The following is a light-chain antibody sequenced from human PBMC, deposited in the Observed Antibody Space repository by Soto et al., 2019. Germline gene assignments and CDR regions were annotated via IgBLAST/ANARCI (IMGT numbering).Light chain of an antibody. CDR3: VSFAGGTYV. V-gene: IGLV2-8*01. CDR2: EVN. J-gene: IGLJ1*01. CDR1: SSDVGGYNY. Sequence: QSALTQPPSASGSPGQSVAISCTGTSSDVGGYNYVSWYQQHPGKAPKLMIYEVNKRPSGVPDRFSGSKSGNTASLTVSGLQAEDEADYYCVSFAGGTYVFGTGTKVTV.